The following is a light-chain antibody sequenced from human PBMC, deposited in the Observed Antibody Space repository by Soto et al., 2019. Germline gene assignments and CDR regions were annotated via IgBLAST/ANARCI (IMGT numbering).Light chain of an antibody. CDR1: QSVSSY. Sequence: EIVLTQSPATLSLSPGERATLSWRASQSVSSYLAWYQQKPGQAPRLLIYDASNRATGIPARFSGSGSGTDFTLTISSLEPEDFAVYYCQQRSNWPPITFGQGTRLHIK. V-gene: IGKV3-11*01. CDR3: QQRSNWPPIT. CDR2: DAS. J-gene: IGKJ5*01.